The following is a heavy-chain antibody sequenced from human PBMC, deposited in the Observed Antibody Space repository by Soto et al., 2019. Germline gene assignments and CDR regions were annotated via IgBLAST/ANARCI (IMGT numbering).Heavy chain of an antibody. CDR1: GFTFSSYA. J-gene: IGHJ4*02. Sequence: PGGSLRLSCAASGFTFSSYAMSWVRQAPGKGLEWVSAISGSGGSTYYADSVKGRFTISRDNSKNTPYLQMNSLRAEDTAVYYCAKVRASKEKNLYFDYWGQGTLVTVSS. V-gene: IGHV3-23*01. D-gene: IGHD1-7*01. CDR3: AKVRASKEKNLYFDY. CDR2: ISGSGGST.